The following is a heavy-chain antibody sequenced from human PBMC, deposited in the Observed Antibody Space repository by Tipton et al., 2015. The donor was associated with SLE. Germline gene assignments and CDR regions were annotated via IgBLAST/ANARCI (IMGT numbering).Heavy chain of an antibody. Sequence: GSLRLSCTVSGGSISSYYWSWIRQPAGKGLEWIGRIYTSASTNYNPSLKSRVTISVDTSKNQVSLKLSSVTAADTAVYYCAGEGGSFDYWGQGTLVTVAS. J-gene: IGHJ4*02. CDR3: AGEGGSFDY. D-gene: IGHD1-26*01. CDR1: GGSISSYY. V-gene: IGHV4-4*07. CDR2: IYTSAST.